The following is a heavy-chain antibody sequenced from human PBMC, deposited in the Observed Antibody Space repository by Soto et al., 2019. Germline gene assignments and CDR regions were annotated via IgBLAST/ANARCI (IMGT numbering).Heavy chain of an antibody. J-gene: IGHJ5*02. CDR2: IIPILGIA. CDR3: ARSDYCSGGSCYHNWFDP. Sequence: QVQLVQSGAEVQKPGSSVKVSCKASGGTFSSYTISWVRQAPGQGLEWMGRIIPILGIANYAQKFQGRVTITADKSTSTAYMELSSLRSEDTAVYYCARSDYCSGGSCYHNWFDPWGQGTLVTVSS. CDR1: GGTFSSYT. V-gene: IGHV1-69*02. D-gene: IGHD2-15*01.